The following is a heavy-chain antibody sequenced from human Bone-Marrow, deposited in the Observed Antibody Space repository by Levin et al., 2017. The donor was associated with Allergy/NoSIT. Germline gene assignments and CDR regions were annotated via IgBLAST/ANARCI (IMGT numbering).Heavy chain of an antibody. CDR3: ARGSYYGRVDF. Sequence: SETLSLTCTVSGDSINNYYWSWIRQPPGKGLEWIGYMYFLGSTTYYPSLKSRVTISKDTSKKQFSLKLSSVTASDTAVYYCARGSYYGRVDFWGQGTLVTVSS. V-gene: IGHV4-59*01. CDR2: MYFLGST. J-gene: IGHJ4*02. D-gene: IGHD3-10*01. CDR1: GDSINNYY.